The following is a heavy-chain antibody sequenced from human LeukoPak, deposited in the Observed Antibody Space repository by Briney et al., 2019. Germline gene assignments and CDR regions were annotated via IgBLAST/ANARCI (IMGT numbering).Heavy chain of an antibody. D-gene: IGHD2-15*01. J-gene: IGHJ5*02. CDR1: GGSISSYY. CDR2: IYYSGST. CDR3: AREYCSGGSCYWFDP. V-gene: IGHV4-59*01. Sequence: SETLSLTCTVSGGSISSYYWSWIRQPPGKGLEWIGYIYYSGSTNYNPSLKSRVTISVDTSKNQFSLKLGSVTAADTAVYYCAREYCSGGSCYWFDPWGQGTLVTVSS.